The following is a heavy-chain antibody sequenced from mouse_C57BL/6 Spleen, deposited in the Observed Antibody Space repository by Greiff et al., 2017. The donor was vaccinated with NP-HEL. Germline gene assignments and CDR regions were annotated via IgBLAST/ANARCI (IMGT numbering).Heavy chain of an antibody. Sequence: DVKLVESGGGLVKPGGSLKLSCAASGFTFSDYGMHWVRQAPEKGLEWVAYISSGSSTIYYADTVKGRFTISRDNAKNTLFLQMTSLRSEDTAMYYCAGGKLGEGFDYWGQGTTLTVSS. CDR2: ISSGSSTI. J-gene: IGHJ2*01. CDR3: AGGKLGEGFDY. V-gene: IGHV5-17*01. CDR1: GFTFSDYG. D-gene: IGHD4-1*01.